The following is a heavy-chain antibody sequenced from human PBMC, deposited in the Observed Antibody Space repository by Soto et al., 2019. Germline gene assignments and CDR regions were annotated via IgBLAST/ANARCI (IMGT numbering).Heavy chain of an antibody. CDR2: ISSRSNFI. CDR1: GFIFGNYS. D-gene: IGHD3-10*01. J-gene: IGHJ6*02. V-gene: IGHV3-21*01. CDR3: ARVQKLYGNSVYYYGMDV. Sequence: PGGSLRLSCEASGFIFGNYSMNWVRHAPGKGLEWVSSISSRSNFIYYADSLRGRVTISRDNTQNSLHLQMNSLRVEDTAIYYCARVQKLYGNSVYYYGMDVWGQGTTVTVSS.